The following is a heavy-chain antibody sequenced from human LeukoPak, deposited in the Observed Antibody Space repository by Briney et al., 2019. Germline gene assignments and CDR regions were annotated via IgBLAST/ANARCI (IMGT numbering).Heavy chain of an antibody. CDR3: ARVEDGYCSGGSCSSGYFQP. CDR2: IYYSGST. CDR1: GGSISSYY. D-gene: IGHD2-15*01. Sequence: SETLSLTCTVSGGSISSYYWSWIRQPPGKGLEWIVDIYYSGSTNYNPSLKSRVTISVDTSKNQFSLKLSSVTAADTAVYYCARVEDGYCSGGSCSSGYFQPWGQGTLVTVSS. J-gene: IGHJ1*01. V-gene: IGHV4-59*01.